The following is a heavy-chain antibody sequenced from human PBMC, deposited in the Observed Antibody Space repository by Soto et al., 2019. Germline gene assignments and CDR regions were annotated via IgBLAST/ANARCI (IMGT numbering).Heavy chain of an antibody. V-gene: IGHV4-31*03. CDR3: AREGGYSYDYYGMDV. D-gene: IGHD5-18*01. Sequence: SGTLSLTCTFSCGSISSGGYYWSWVRQHPGKGLEWIGYIYYSGSTYYNPSLKSRVTISVDTSKNQFSLKLSSVTAADTAVYYCAREGGYSYDYYGMDVWGQGTTVTVSS. CDR2: IYYSGST. J-gene: IGHJ6*02. CDR1: CGSISSGGYY.